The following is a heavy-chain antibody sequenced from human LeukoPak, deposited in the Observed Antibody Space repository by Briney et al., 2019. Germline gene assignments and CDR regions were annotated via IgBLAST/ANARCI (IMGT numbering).Heavy chain of an antibody. CDR1: GFTFSSYA. CDR2: ISYDGSSK. V-gene: IGHV3-30-3*01. CDR3: ARPTGNWNYYFDY. Sequence: GRSLRLSCAASGFTFSSYAMHWVRQAPGKGLEWVAVISYDGSSKYYADSVKGRFTISRDNSKNTLYLQMNSLRAEDTAVYYCARPTGNWNYYFDYWGQGTLVTVSS. D-gene: IGHD1-7*01. J-gene: IGHJ4*02.